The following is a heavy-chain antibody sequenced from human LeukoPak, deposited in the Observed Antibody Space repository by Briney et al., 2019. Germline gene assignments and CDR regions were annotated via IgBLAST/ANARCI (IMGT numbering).Heavy chain of an antibody. J-gene: IGHJ4*02. CDR1: GGSISSYY. V-gene: IGHV4-34*01. D-gene: IGHD3-22*01. CDR2: INHSGST. CDR3: ARRIPRYYYDSRGLYYFDY. Sequence: PSETLSLTCTVSGGSISSYYWSWIRQPPGKGLEWIGEINHSGSTNYNPSLKSRVTISVDTSKNRFSLKLSSVTAADTAVYYCARRIPRYYYDSRGLYYFDYWGQGTLVTVSS.